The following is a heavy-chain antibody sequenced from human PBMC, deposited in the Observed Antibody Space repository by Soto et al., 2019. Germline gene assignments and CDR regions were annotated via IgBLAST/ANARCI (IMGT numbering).Heavy chain of an antibody. Sequence: GGSLRLSCAASGFTVSSNYMSWVRQAPGKGLEWVSVIYSGGSTYYADSVKGRFTISRHNSKNTLYLQMNSLRAEDTAVYYCARAGRLGYSSSWYYFDYWGQGTLVTVSS. CDR1: GFTVSSNY. D-gene: IGHD6-13*01. V-gene: IGHV3-53*04. J-gene: IGHJ4*02. CDR2: IYSGGST. CDR3: ARAGRLGYSSSWYYFDY.